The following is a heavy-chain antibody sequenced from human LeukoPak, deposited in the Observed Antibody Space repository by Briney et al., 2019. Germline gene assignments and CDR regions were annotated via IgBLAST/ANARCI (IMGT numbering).Heavy chain of an antibody. CDR2: ISAYNGNT. V-gene: IGHV1-18*01. CDR3: ARGYVPILLWFGESTPGDY. D-gene: IGHD3-10*01. Sequence: ASVKVSCKASGYTFTSYGISWVRQAPGQGLEWMGWISAYNGNTNYAQKLQGRVTMTTDTSTSTAYMELRSLRSGDTAVYYCARGYVPILLWFGESTPGDYWGQGTLVTVSS. J-gene: IGHJ4*02. CDR1: GYTFTSYG.